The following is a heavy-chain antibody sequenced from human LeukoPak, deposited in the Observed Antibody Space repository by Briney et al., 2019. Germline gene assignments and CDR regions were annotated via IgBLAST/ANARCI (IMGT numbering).Heavy chain of an antibody. Sequence: PSETLSLTCTVSGGSISSYYWSWLRQPPGKGLEWLGYIYYSGGTNYNPSLKSRVTISVDTSKIHFSLKLSSVPAADTAAYYCARHRGGFDLWGQGTMVTVSS. V-gene: IGHV4-59*01. CDR2: IYYSGGT. CDR1: GGSISSYY. D-gene: IGHD2-15*01. J-gene: IGHJ3*01. CDR3: ARHRGGFDL.